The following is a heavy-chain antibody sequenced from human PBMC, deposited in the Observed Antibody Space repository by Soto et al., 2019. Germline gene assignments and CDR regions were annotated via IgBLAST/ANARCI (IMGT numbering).Heavy chain of an antibody. V-gene: IGHV6-1*01. D-gene: IGHD6-13*01. Sequence: PSQTLSLTCAISGDSVSSNIVTWDWIRQSPSRGLEWLGRTYYRSQWFNDYAVSVKSRMTINADTSKNQFSLQLNYVTPEDTAVYYCARLIGTSWIVGWGQGTPVTVSS. CDR2: TYYRSQWFN. J-gene: IGHJ4*02. CDR1: GDSVSSNIVT. CDR3: ARLIGTSWIVG.